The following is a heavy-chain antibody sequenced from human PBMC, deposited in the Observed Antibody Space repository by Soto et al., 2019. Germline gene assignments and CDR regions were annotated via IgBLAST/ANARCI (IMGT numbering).Heavy chain of an antibody. CDR3: ARIKWGLDYYNGMDV. CDR2: INPKTAAT. Sequence: QVQLVQSGAEVKKSGASVKVSCKASGYSVSDYFIQSVRQAPGQGLEWVAWINPKTAATNYAKKFQGRVSLTWDTSFSTAYMEVTRLRPDDTAVYYCARIKWGLDYYNGMDVWGQGTTVIVSS. CDR1: GYSVSDYF. J-gene: IGHJ6*02. V-gene: IGHV1-2*02. D-gene: IGHD1-26*01.